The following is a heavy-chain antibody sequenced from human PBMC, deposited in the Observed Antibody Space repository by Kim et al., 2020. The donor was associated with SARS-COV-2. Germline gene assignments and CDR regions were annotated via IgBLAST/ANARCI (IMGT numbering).Heavy chain of an antibody. V-gene: IGHV4-30-4*01. Sequence: SETLSLTCTVSGGSISSGDYYWSWIRQPPGKGLEWIGYIYYSGSTYYNPSLKSRVTISVDTSKNQFSLKLSSVTAADTAVYYCARDPPVIGGETWGYGMDVWGQGTTVTVSS. CDR3: ARDPPVIGGETWGYGMDV. D-gene: IGHD3-16*02. CDR2: IYYSGST. CDR1: GGSISSGDYY. J-gene: IGHJ6*02.